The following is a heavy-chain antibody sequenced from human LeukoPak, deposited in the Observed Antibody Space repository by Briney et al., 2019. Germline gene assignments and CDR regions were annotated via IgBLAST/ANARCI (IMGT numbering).Heavy chain of an antibody. CDR3: ARGDYYDSSAYSYYFDY. J-gene: IGHJ4*02. CDR2: MSYDGDIK. V-gene: IGHV3-30*14. Sequence: PGGSLRLSCAASGFTFSSYEMNWVRQAPGKGLEWVAVMSYDGDIKYYADSMKGRFTISRDNSKNTLYLQMNSLRPEDTAVYYCARGDYYDSSAYSYYFDYWGQGTLVTVSS. D-gene: IGHD3-22*01. CDR1: GFTFSSYE.